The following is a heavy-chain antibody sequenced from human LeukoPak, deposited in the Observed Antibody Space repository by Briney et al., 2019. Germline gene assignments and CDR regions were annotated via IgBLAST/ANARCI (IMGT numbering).Heavy chain of an antibody. J-gene: IGHJ4*02. CDR3: ARDRLRSTTVTTCLGY. V-gene: IGHV3-30*04. Sequence: GRSLRLSCAASGFTFSSYAMHWVRQAPGKGLEWVAVISYDGSNKYYADSVKGRFTISRDSSKNTLYLQMNSLRAEDTAVYYCARDRLRSTTVTTCLGYWGQGTLVTVSS. CDR2: ISYDGSNK. D-gene: IGHD4-17*01. CDR1: GFTFSSYA.